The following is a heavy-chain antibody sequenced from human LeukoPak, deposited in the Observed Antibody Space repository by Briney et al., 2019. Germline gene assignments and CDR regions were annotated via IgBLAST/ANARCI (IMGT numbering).Heavy chain of an antibody. CDR3: ARGGAYCSGGSCRADDY. V-gene: IGHV3-7*01. CDR2: IKQDGSEK. J-gene: IGHJ4*02. Sequence: GGSLRLSCAASGFTFSSYWMSWVRQAPGKGLEWVANIKQDGSEKYYVDSVKGRFTISRDNAKNSLYLQMNSLRADDTAVHYCARGGAYCSGGSCRADDYWGQGTLVTVSS. D-gene: IGHD2-15*01. CDR1: GFTFSSYW.